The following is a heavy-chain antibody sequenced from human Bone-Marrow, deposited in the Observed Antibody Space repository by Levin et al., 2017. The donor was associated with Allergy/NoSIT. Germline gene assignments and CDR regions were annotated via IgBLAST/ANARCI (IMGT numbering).Heavy chain of an antibody. J-gene: IGHJ6*02. CDR3: VKGPRSVATIPSFFYGMDV. CDR1: GSTFSNYA. Sequence: GGSLRLSCEGYGSTFSNYALNWVRQAPGKGLQWIMAISGSGYTTYEADSVKGRFSMSRDNSKNTMFLHMSNVRVEDTAVYYCVKGPRSVATIPSFFYGMDVWGQGTTVIVSS. V-gene: IGHV3-23*01. CDR2: ISGSGYTT. D-gene: IGHD5-24*01.